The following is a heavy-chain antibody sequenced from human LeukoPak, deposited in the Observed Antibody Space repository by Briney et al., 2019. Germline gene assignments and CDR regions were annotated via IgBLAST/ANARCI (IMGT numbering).Heavy chain of an antibody. CDR2: ISSSSSYI. Sequence: GGSLRLSCAASGFTFSSYSMNWVRQAPGKGLEWVSSISSSSSYIYYADSVKGRFTISRDNAKNSLYLQMNSLRAEDTAVYYCARDSGRTGTYYYWGQGTLVTVSS. CDR1: GFTFSSYS. J-gene: IGHJ4*02. V-gene: IGHV3-21*01. CDR3: ARDSGRTGTYYY. D-gene: IGHD3/OR15-3a*01.